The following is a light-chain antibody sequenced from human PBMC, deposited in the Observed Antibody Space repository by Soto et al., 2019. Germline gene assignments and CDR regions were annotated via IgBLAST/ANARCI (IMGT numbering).Light chain of an antibody. Sequence: QSALTQPASVSGSPGQSITISCTGTSSDVGGYNYVSWYQQHPGKAPKLMIYDVSNRPSGVSNRFSGSKSGNTASLTISVLQAEDEADYYCSSYTSSSTLFYGFGTGTKVTVL. CDR2: DVS. CDR1: SSDVGGYNY. J-gene: IGLJ1*01. CDR3: SSYTSSSTLFYG. V-gene: IGLV2-14*01.